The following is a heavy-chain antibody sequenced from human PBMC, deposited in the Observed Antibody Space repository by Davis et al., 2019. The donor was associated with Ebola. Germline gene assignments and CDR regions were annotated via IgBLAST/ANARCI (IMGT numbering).Heavy chain of an antibody. J-gene: IGHJ6*04. D-gene: IGHD2-21*02. Sequence: AASVKVSCKASGYTFSGYYINWVRQAPGQGLEWMGRVNPYSGGTNYAQKFQARVTMTRDTSISTAYMELSRLRSDVTAVYYCARVRYCGGDCSKNYYYGMDVWGKGTTVTVSS. V-gene: IGHV1-2*06. CDR2: VNPYSGGT. CDR1: GYTFSGYY. CDR3: ARVRYCGGDCSKNYYYGMDV.